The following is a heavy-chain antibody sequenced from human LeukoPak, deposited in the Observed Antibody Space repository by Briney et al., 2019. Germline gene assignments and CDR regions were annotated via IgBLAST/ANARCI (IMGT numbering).Heavy chain of an antibody. V-gene: IGHV3-23*01. D-gene: IGHD3-16*02. CDR3: AKRVGSYHFDS. CDR1: GFTFSSYA. Sequence: GGSLRLSCAASGFTFSSYAMSWVRQAPGKGLEWVSAISGSGGSTYYADSVKGRFTISRDNSKNTLYLQTNSLRAEDTALYYCAKRVGSYHFDSWGQGTLVTVSS. J-gene: IGHJ4*02. CDR2: ISGSGGST.